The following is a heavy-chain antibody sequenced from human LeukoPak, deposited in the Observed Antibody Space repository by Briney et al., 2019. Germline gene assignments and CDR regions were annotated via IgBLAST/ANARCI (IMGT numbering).Heavy chain of an antibody. CDR1: GGSFSDYY. Sequence: SETLSLTCAVYGGSFSDYYWSWIRQPPGKGLEWIGEINHSGSTNYNPSLKSRVTISVDTSKNQFSLKLSSVTAADTAVYYCARAGYYGSGSPLQIYYYGMDVWGQGTTVTVSS. CDR2: INHSGST. D-gene: IGHD3-10*01. V-gene: IGHV4-34*01. CDR3: ARAGYYGSGSPLQIYYYGMDV. J-gene: IGHJ6*02.